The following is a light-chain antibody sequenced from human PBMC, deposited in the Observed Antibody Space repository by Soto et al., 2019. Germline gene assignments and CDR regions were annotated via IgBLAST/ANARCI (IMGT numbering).Light chain of an antibody. Sequence: QSVLTQSPSASGTPGQRVTMSCSGSRSNIGSNSVSWYQQLPGTVPKLLIYDNNKRPSGIPDRFSGSKSGTSATLGITGLQTGDEADYYCGTWDSSLSADVVFGGGTKVTVL. CDR1: RSNIGSNS. CDR2: DNN. CDR3: GTWDSSLSADVV. V-gene: IGLV1-51*01. J-gene: IGLJ2*01.